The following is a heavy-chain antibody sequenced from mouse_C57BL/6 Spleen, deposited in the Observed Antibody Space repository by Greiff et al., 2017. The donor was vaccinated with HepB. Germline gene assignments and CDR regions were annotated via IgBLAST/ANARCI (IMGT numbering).Heavy chain of an antibody. V-gene: IGHV1-82*01. CDR1: GYAFSSSW. Sequence: QVQLQQSGPELVKPGASVKISCKASGYAFSSSWMNWVKQRPGKGLEWIGRIYPGDGDTNYNGKFKGKATLTADKSSSTAYMQLSSLTSEDSAVYFCARDYYDYDGDYWGQGTTLTVSS. CDR2: IYPGDGDT. CDR3: ARDYYDYDGDY. D-gene: IGHD2-4*01. J-gene: IGHJ2*01.